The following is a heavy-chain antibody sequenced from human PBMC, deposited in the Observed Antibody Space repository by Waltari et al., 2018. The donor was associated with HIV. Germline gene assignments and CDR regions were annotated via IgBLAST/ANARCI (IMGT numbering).Heavy chain of an antibody. CDR3: ARVIAAADLYYYYGMDV. D-gene: IGHD6-13*01. Sequence: QVQLVQSGAEVKKPGASVKVPCKASGYTFTGYYMHWVRQAPGQGLEWMGWINPNSGGTNYAQKFQGRVTMTRDTSISTAYMELSRLRSDDTAVYYCARVIAAADLYYYYGMDVWGQGTTVTVSS. CDR2: INPNSGGT. V-gene: IGHV1-2*02. CDR1: GYTFTGYY. J-gene: IGHJ6*02.